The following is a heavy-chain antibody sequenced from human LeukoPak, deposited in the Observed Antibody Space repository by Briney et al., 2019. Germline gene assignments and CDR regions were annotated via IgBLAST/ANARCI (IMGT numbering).Heavy chain of an antibody. CDR3: AKDQFYATYYYDSSGYYYFDY. CDR1: GFTFSSYG. CDR2: IRYDGSNK. J-gene: IGHJ4*02. D-gene: IGHD3-22*01. Sequence: GGSLRLSCAASGFTFSSYGMHWVRQAPGKGLEWVAFIRYDGSNKYYADSVKGRFTISRDNSKNTLYLQMNSLRAEDTAVYYCAKDQFYATYYYDSSGYYYFDYWGQGTLVTVSS. V-gene: IGHV3-30*02.